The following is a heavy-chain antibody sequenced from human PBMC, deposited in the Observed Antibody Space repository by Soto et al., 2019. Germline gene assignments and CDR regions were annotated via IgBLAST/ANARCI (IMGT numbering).Heavy chain of an antibody. CDR2: IYYSGST. CDR1: GGSITSSY. Sequence: SETLYLGCTVSGGSITSSYWIWIRQPQGKGLEWIGYIYYSGSTNYNPSLKSRVTISVDTSKNQFSLKLSSVTAADTAVYYCARRWGTTFDYWGQGTLVTVS. D-gene: IGHD3-16*01. J-gene: IGHJ4*02. V-gene: IGHV4-59*08. CDR3: ARRWGTTFDY.